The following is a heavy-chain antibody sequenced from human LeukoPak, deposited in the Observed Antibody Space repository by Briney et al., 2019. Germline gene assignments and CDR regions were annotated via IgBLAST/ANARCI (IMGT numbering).Heavy chain of an antibody. CDR1: GFSFGSYA. CDR2: ISWNSGSI. J-gene: IGHJ4*02. D-gene: IGHD3-10*01. Sequence: GGSLRLSCAASGFSFGSYAMSWVRQAPGKGLEWVSGISWNSGSIGYADSVKGRFTISRDNAKNSLYLQMNSLRAEDTASYYCAKADGYGSGSYYDYWGQGTLVTVSS. V-gene: IGHV3-9*01. CDR3: AKADGYGSGSYYDY.